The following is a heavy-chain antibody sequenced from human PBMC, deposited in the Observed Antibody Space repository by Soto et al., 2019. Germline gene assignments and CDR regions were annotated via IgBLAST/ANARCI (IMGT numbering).Heavy chain of an antibody. CDR1: GGAISSSSYY. CDR2: IYYSGNT. CDR3: ESPGNYSDSSGKAAFDI. Sequence: SETLSLTCTVSGGAISSSSYYWGWIRQPPGKGLEWIGSIYYSGNTYYNPSIKSRVTISVDTSKNQFSLKLSSVTAADTAVYYCESPGNYSDSSGKAAFDIWGQGTMVTVSS. V-gene: IGHV4-39*01. J-gene: IGHJ3*02. D-gene: IGHD3-22*01.